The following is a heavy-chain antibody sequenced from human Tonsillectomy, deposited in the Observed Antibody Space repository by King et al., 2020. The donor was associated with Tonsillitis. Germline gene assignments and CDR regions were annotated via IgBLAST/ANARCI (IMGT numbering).Heavy chain of an antibody. CDR2: ISGSGGST. J-gene: IGHJ4*02. V-gene: IGHV3-23*04. CDR3: AKKEGRHSSWYYDY. Sequence: VQLVESGGGLVQPGGSLRLSCAASGFTFSSYAMSWVRQAPGKGLEWVSAISGSGGSTYYADSVKGRFTISRANSKNTLYLQMNNLRAEDTAVYYCAKKEGRHSSWYYDYWGQGTLVTVSS. D-gene: IGHD6-13*01. CDR1: GFTFSSYA.